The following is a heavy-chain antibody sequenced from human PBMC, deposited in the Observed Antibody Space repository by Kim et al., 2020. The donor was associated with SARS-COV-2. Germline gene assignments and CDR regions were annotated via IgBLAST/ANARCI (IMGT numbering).Heavy chain of an antibody. CDR2: ISYGGSNK. CDR1: GFTFSSYA. D-gene: IGHD3-10*01. CDR3: ARDLNYYGSGSYSTTYNWFDP. Sequence: GGSLRLSCAASGFTFSSYAMHWVRQAPGKGLEWVAVISYGGSNKYYADSVKGRFTISRDNSKNTLYLQMNSLRAEDTAVYYCARDLNYYGSGSYSTTYNWFDPWGQGTLVTVSS. V-gene: IGHV3-30*04. J-gene: IGHJ5*02.